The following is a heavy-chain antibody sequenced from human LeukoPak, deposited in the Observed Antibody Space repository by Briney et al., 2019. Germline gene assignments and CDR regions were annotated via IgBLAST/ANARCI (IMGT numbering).Heavy chain of an antibody. J-gene: IGHJ5*02. CDR3: ARDSGTTGEVKFDP. V-gene: IGHV4-59*12. CDR1: GGSISTYY. CDR2: IYYSGST. Sequence: SETLSLTCTVSGGSISTYYWSWIRQPPGKGLEWIGYIYYSGSTIYNPSLKSRVTMAVDTSKTQFSLKLSSVTAADTAVYYCARDSGTTGEVKFDPWGQGTLVTVSA. D-gene: IGHD3-10*01.